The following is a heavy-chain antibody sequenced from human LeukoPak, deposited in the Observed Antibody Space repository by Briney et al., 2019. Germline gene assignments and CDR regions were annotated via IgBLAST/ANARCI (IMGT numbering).Heavy chain of an antibody. Sequence: GGSLRLSCAASGFTFSDYYMSWIRQAPGKGLQWVSYISSSSTIYYADSVKGRFTISRDNAKNSLYLQMNSLRAEDTAVYYCASSGLPRDNWLDPWGQGTLVTVSS. CDR1: GFTFSDYY. V-gene: IGHV3-11*01. J-gene: IGHJ5*02. CDR3: ASSGLPRDNWLDP. CDR2: ISSSSTI.